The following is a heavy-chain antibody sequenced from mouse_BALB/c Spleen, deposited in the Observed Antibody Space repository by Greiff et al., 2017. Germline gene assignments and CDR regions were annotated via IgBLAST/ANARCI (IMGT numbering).Heavy chain of an antibody. D-gene: IGHD4-1*01. CDR3: ALNWDGGY. CDR1: GFNIKDTY. J-gene: IGHJ2*01. Sequence: DVQLQESGAELVKPGASVKLSCTASGFNIKDTYMHWVKQRPEQGLEWIGRIDPANGNTKYDPKFQGKATITADTSSNTAYLQLSSLTSEDTAVYYCALNWDGGYWGQGTTLTVSS. CDR2: IDPANGNT. V-gene: IGHV14-3*02.